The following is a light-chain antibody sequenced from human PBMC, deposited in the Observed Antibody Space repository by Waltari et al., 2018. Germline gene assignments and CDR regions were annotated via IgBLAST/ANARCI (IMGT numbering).Light chain of an antibody. V-gene: IGKV1-5*03. CDR3: QQYNSYSALT. CDR1: QNMASW. Sequence: DIQMTQSPSTLSASVGDRVTITCRASQNMASWVAWYQQKPGKAPNLLIYKASTLESGVPSRFSGSGSGTVFTLTISSLRPDDFATYYCQQYNSYSALTFGGGTRVEIK. CDR2: KAS. J-gene: IGKJ4*01.